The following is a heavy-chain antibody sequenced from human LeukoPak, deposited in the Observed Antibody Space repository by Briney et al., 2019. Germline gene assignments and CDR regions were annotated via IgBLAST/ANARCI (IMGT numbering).Heavy chain of an antibody. CDR2: ISYDGSNK. J-gene: IGHJ4*02. V-gene: IGHV3-30-3*01. D-gene: IGHD1-1*01. CDR1: GFTFSSYA. CDR3: ARAGRATGTMFDY. Sequence: PGGSLRLSCAASGFTFSSYAMHWVRQAPGKGLEWVAVISYDGSNKYYADSVKGRFTISRDNSKNTLYLQMNSLRAEDTAVYYCARAGRATGTMFDYWGQGTLVTVSS.